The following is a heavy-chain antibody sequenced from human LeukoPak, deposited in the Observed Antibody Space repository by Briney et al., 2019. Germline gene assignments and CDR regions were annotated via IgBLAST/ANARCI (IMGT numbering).Heavy chain of an antibody. CDR1: GFTFSSYW. J-gene: IGHJ5*02. V-gene: IGHV3-7*01. CDR2: IKQDGSEK. Sequence: GGSLRLSCAASGFTFSSYWMSWVRQAPGKGLEWVANIKQDGSEKYYVDSVKGRFTISRDNAKNSLYLQMNSLRAEDTAVYYCAREIVLRERLLWFGELYNWFDPWGQGTLVTVSS. CDR3: AREIVLRERLLWFGELYNWFDP. D-gene: IGHD3-10*01.